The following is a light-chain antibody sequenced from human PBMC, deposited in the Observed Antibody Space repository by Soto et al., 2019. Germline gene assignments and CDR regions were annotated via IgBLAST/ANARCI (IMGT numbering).Light chain of an antibody. Sequence: QSVLTQPHSASGTAGQRVTISCSGSSSNIGSNYVYWYQQLPGMAPKLLIYSNIHRPSGVPDRFSGSKSGTSASLAISGRRSEDAADYFCAAWDDSLSRAVFGGGTQLTVL. CDR3: AAWDDSLSRAV. V-gene: IGLV1-47*02. CDR1: SSNIGSNY. J-gene: IGLJ7*01. CDR2: SNI.